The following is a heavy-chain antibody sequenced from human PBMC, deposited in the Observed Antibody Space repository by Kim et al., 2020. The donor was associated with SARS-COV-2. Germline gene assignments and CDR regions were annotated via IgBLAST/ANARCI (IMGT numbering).Heavy chain of an antibody. Sequence: SETLSLTCTVSGGSISSSSYYWGWIRQPPGKGLEWIGSIYYSGSTYYNPSLKSRVTISVDTSKNQFSLKLSSVTAADTAVYYCAVGFGELSTFDYWGQGTLVTVSS. J-gene: IGHJ4*02. CDR2: IYYSGST. D-gene: IGHD3-10*01. V-gene: IGHV4-39*01. CDR3: AVGFGELSTFDY. CDR1: GGSISSSSYY.